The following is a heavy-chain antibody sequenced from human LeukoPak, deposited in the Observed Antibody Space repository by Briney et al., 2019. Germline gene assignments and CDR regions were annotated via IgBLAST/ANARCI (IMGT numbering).Heavy chain of an antibody. D-gene: IGHD3-16*01. V-gene: IGHV3-53*01. CDR2: IYSGGST. Sequence: GGSLRRSCAAAGFTVSSNYMSWVRQAPGKGLEWVSVIYSGGSTYYADSVKGRFTISRDNSKNTLYLQMNSLRAEDTAVYYCTTLVYYYYYMDVWGKGTTVTISS. CDR3: TTLVYYYYYMDV. J-gene: IGHJ6*03. CDR1: GFTVSSNY.